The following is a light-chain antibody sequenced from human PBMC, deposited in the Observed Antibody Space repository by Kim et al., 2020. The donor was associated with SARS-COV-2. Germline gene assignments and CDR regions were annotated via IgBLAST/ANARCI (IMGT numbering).Light chain of an antibody. CDR2: GAS. CDR3: QQYNNWPNS. CDR1: QSVSSN. V-gene: IGKV3-15*01. J-gene: IGKJ2*03. Sequence: SVSPGESAPLSCRAGQSVSSNLAWYQQKPGQAPRLLIYGASTRATGIPARFSGSGSGTEFTLTISSLQSEDFAVYYCQQYNNWPNSFGQGTKLEI.